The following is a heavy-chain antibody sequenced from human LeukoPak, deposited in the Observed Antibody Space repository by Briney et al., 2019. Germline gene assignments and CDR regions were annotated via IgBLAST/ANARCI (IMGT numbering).Heavy chain of an antibody. D-gene: IGHD3-10*01. CDR3: ARGSPMLRGRPFDY. CDR1: GFTFSSYA. Sequence: GGSLRLSCAASGFTFSSYAMHWVRQAPGKGLEWVAVISYDGSNKFYADSVKGRFTFSRDNSKNTLYLQMNSLRAEDTAVYYCARGSPMLRGRPFDYWGQGTLVTVSS. J-gene: IGHJ4*02. V-gene: IGHV3-30*14. CDR2: ISYDGSNK.